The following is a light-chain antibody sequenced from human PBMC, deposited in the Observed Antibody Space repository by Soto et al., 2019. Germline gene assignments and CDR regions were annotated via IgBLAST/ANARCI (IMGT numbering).Light chain of an antibody. CDR3: SSYAGSNNLV. J-gene: IGLJ2*01. V-gene: IGLV2-8*01. CDR1: SSDIGGYNY. CDR2: EVS. Sequence: QSVLTQPPSAYGSPGQSVAISCTGTSSDIGGYNYVSWYQQHPGKAPKLMIFEVSQRPSGVPDRFSGYKSGNTASLTVSGLQAEDEADYYCSSYAGSNNLVFGGGTKLTVL.